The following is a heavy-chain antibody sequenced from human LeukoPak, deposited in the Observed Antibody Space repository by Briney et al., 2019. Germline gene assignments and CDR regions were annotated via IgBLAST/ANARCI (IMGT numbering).Heavy chain of an antibody. D-gene: IGHD3-22*01. Sequence: PGGSLRLSCAAPGFTFSSYGMHWARQAPGKGLEWVAVISYDGSNKYYADSVKGRFTISRDNSKNTLYLQMNSLRAEDTAVYYCAKDTYDSSGYSSYYFGYWGQGTLVTVSS. CDR2: ISYDGSNK. CDR3: AKDTYDSSGYSSYYFGY. V-gene: IGHV3-30*18. CDR1: GFTFSSYG. J-gene: IGHJ4*02.